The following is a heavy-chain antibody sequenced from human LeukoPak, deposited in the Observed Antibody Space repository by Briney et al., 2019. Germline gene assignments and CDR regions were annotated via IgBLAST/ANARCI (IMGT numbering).Heavy chain of an antibody. CDR2: INPNSGGT. V-gene: IGHV1-2*02. Sequence: ASVKVSCKXSGYTFTGYYMHWVRQAPGQGLEWMGWINPNSGGTNYAQKYQGRVTMTRDTSISTAYMELSRLRSDDTAVYYCARDLSSVVVPAAILGGPTDYWGQGTLVTVSS. D-gene: IGHD2-2*01. CDR1: GYTFTGYY. J-gene: IGHJ4*02. CDR3: ARDLSSVVVPAAILGGPTDY.